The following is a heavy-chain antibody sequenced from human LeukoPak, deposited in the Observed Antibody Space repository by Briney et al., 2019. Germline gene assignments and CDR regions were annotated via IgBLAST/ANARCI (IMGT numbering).Heavy chain of an antibody. J-gene: IGHJ3*02. Sequence: SETLSLTCTVSGGSISSSSYYWGWIRQPPGKGLEWIGSIYYSGSTCYNPSLKSRVTISVDTSKNQFSLKLSSVTAADTAVYYCESRHSGWYLGDAFDIWGQGTMVTVSS. V-gene: IGHV4-39*01. CDR2: IYYSGST. CDR1: GGSISSSSYY. D-gene: IGHD6-19*01. CDR3: ESRHSGWYLGDAFDI.